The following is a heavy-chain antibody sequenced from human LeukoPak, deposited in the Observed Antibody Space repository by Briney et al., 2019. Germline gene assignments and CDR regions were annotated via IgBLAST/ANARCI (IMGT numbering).Heavy chain of an antibody. D-gene: IGHD3-3*01. CDR2: INPNSGGT. V-gene: IGHV1-2*02. J-gene: IGHJ4*02. CDR3: VRGDTIFDAGSLDY. Sequence: GAPVKVSCKASGYTFTVYYMHWVRQAPGHGLEWMGWINPNSGGTNYAQKFQGRVTMTSDTSISTAYMELSRLRSDDTAVYYCVRGDTIFDAGSLDYWGQGTLVTVSS. CDR1: GYTFTVYY.